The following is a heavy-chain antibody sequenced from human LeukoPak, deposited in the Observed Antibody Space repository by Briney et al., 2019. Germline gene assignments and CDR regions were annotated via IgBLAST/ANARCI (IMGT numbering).Heavy chain of an antibody. V-gene: IGHV1-69*13. D-gene: IGHD3-10*01. J-gene: IGHJ5*02. Sequence: ASVKVSCKASGGTFSSYAISWVRQAPGQGLEWMGGIIPIFGTANYAQKFQGRVTITADESTSTAYMELSSLRSEDTAVYYCAKTFSYYYGSGNWFDPWGQGTLVTVSS. CDR1: GGTFSSYA. CDR2: IIPIFGTA. CDR3: AKTFSYYYGSGNWFDP.